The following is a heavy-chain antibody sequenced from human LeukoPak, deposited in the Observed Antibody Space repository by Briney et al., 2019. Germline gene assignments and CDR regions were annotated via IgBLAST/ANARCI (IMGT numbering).Heavy chain of an antibody. CDR3: ARGSRGYYGSGRQNWFDP. CDR1: GGSFSGYY. D-gene: IGHD3-10*01. J-gene: IGHJ5*02. V-gene: IGHV4-34*01. CDR2: INHSGST. Sequence: KLSETPSLTCAVYGGSFSGYYWSWIRQPPGKGLEWIGEINHSGSTNYNPSLKSRVTISVDTSKNQFSLKLSSVTAADTAVYYCARGSRGYYGSGRQNWFDPWGQGTLVTVSS.